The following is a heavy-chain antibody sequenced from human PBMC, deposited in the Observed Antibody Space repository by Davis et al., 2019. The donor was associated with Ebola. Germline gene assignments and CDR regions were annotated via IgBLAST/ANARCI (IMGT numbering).Heavy chain of an antibody. D-gene: IGHD6-13*01. CDR3: ARARLRAAAGNWFDP. J-gene: IGHJ5*02. V-gene: IGHV3-21*01. Sequence: PGGSLRLSCAASGFTFSSYAMSWVRQAPGKGLEWVSSISSSSYYIYYADSLKGRFTISRDNAKNSLYLQMNSLRAEDTAVYYCARARLRAAAGNWFDPWGQGTLVTVSS. CDR2: ISSSSYYI. CDR1: GFTFSSYA.